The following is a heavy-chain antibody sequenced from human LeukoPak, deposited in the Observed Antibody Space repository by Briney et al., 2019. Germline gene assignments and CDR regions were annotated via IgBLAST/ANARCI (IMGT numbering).Heavy chain of an antibody. CDR1: GGSFSGYY. V-gene: IGHV4-34*01. CDR3: ARGGRQLRRVLDY. Sequence: SETLSLTCAVYGGSFSGYYWRWIRQPPGKGLEWIGEINHSGSTNYNPSLKSRVTISVDTSKNQFSLKLSSVTAADTAVYYCARGGRQLRRVLDYWGQGTLVTVSS. D-gene: IGHD6-13*01. CDR2: INHSGST. J-gene: IGHJ4*02.